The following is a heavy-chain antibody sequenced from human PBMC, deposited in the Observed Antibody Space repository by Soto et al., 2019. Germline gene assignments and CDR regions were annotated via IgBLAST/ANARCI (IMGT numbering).Heavy chain of an antibody. Sequence: SETLSLTCAVYGGSFSGYYWSWIRQPPWKGLEWIGEINHSGSTNYNPSLKSRVTISVDTSKNQFSLKLSSVTAADTAVYYCARREYSSGWDSYYFDYWGQGTLVTVSS. D-gene: IGHD6-19*01. V-gene: IGHV4-34*01. CDR1: GGSFSGYY. CDR2: INHSGST. CDR3: ARREYSSGWDSYYFDY. J-gene: IGHJ4*02.